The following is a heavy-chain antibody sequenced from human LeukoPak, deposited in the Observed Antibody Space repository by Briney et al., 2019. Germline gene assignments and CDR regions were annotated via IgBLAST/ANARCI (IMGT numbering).Heavy chain of an antibody. Sequence: GGSLRLSCAASGFTFSSYEMNWVRQAPGKGLEWVSYISSSGSTIYYADSVKGRFTISRDNAKNSLYLQMNSLRAEDTAVYYCARDPMTTVTTTPTFDYWGQGTLATVSS. CDR2: ISSSGSTI. D-gene: IGHD4-17*01. CDR3: ARDPMTTVTTTPTFDY. V-gene: IGHV3-48*03. CDR1: GFTFSSYE. J-gene: IGHJ4*02.